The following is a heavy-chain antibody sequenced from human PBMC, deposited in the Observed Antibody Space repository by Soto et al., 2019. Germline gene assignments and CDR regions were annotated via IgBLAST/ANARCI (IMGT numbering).Heavy chain of an antibody. D-gene: IGHD2-15*01. CDR1: VYSISSGYY. Sequence: SETLRIACAISVYSISSGYYSGWIRQPPGKGLEWIGTIYHSGSTYYNPSLKSRVTISVDTSKNQFSLKLSSVTAADTALYYCARALYCSGGSCYPLRGMDVWGQGTTVTVSS. J-gene: IGHJ6*01. V-gene: IGHV4-38-2*01. CDR2: IYHSGST. CDR3: ARALYCSGGSCYPLRGMDV.